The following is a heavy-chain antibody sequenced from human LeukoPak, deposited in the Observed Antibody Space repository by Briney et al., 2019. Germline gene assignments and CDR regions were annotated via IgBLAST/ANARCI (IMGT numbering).Heavy chain of an antibody. CDR1: GFTFSSYW. J-gene: IGHJ4*02. CDR3: ARGTLRYCSSSTCRIFDY. V-gene: IGHV3-7*01. CDR2: INHNGNVN. D-gene: IGHD2-2*01. Sequence: GGSLRLSCAASGFTFSSYWMNWARQAPGKGLEWVASINHNGNVNYYVDSVKGRFTISRDNSKNTLYLQMNSLRAEDTAVYYCARGTLRYCSSSTCRIFDYWGQGTLVTVSS.